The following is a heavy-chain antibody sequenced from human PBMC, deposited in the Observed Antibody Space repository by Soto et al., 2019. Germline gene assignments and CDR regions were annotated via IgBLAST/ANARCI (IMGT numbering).Heavy chain of an antibody. CDR2: ISYDGSNK. Sequence: QVQLVESGGGVVQPGRSLRLSCAASGFTFSSYAMHWVRQAPGKGLEWVAVISYDGSNKYYADSVKGRFTISRDNSKNTLYLQMNSLRAEDTAVYYCARDRSYDSSGYLLYWGQGTLVTVSS. D-gene: IGHD3-22*01. V-gene: IGHV3-30-3*01. J-gene: IGHJ4*02. CDR1: GFTFSSYA. CDR3: ARDRSYDSSGYLLY.